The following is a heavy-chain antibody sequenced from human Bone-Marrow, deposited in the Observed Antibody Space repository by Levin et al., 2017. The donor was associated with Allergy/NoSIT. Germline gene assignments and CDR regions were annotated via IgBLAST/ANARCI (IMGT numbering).Heavy chain of an antibody. J-gene: IGHJ4*02. CDR3: ARLNGGG. D-gene: IGHD2-8*01. CDR2: IEYSGST. V-gene: IGHV4-59*08. Sequence: SETLSLTCTVSGGSISTFYWSWIRQPPGKGLEWIGYIEYSGSTNYNPSLKSRVTISMDTSKNQFSLKLSSVTAADTAMYYCARLNGGGWGQGTLVTVSS. CDR1: GGSISTFY.